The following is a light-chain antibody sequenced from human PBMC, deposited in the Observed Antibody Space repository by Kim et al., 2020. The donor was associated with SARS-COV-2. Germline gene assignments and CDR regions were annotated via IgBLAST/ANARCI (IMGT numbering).Light chain of an antibody. CDR1: ALPKQY. CDR3: QSADSSGTPLVV. J-gene: IGLJ2*01. V-gene: IGLV3-25*03. Sequence: PGQTARITCSGDALPKQYAYWYQQKPGQAPVLVIYKDSERPSGIPERFSGSSSGTTVTLTISGVQAEDEVDYYCQSADSSGTPLVVFGGGTQLTVL. CDR2: KDS.